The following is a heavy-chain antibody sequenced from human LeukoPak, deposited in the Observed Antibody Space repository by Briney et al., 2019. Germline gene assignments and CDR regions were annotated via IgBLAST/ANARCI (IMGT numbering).Heavy chain of an antibody. Sequence: GGSLRLSCAASGISFSNYAMSWVHQAPARGPEWVSSIRGNGETFYADSVKGRFTISRDNSKNTLYLQMNSLRAEDTAVYYCARELRGVDYWGQGTLVTVSS. J-gene: IGHJ4*02. V-gene: IGHV3-23*01. CDR1: GISFSNYA. CDR3: ARELRGVDY. D-gene: IGHD5-12*01. CDR2: IRGNGET.